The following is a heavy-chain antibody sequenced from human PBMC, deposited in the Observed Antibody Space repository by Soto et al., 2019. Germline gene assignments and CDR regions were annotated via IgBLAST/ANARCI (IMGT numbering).Heavy chain of an antibody. Sequence: SETLSLTCTVSGGSVSSSGYYWTWMRQRPGKGLEWIGYIYYSGSTQYNSSLKSRVSISIDTSKNQFSLKLSSVTAADTAVYSCARAGGLDVWGQGTTVTVSS. CDR1: GGSVSSSGYY. CDR3: ARAGGLDV. V-gene: IGHV4-31*03. CDR2: IYYSGST. J-gene: IGHJ6*02.